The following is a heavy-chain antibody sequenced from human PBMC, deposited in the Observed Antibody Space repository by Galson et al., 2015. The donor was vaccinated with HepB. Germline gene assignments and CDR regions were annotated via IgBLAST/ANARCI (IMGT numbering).Heavy chain of an antibody. Sequence: SLRLSCAASGFTVSSNYMSWVRQAPGKGLEWVSVIYSGGSTYYADSVKGRFTISRDNSKNTLYLQMNSLRAEDTAVYYCARDALYCSSTSCYGDAYYGMDVWGQGTTVTVSS. CDR3: ARDALYCSSTSCYGDAYYGMDV. D-gene: IGHD2-2*01. V-gene: IGHV3-66*01. CDR2: IYSGGST. CDR1: GFTVSSNY. J-gene: IGHJ6*02.